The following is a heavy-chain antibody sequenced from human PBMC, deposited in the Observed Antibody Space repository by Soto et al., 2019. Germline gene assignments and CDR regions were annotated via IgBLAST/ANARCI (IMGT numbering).Heavy chain of an antibody. Sequence: QVQLVESEGGVVQPGRSLRLSCAVSGFTVSTYGMHWVRQAPGKGLEWVAVISRDGGTKYYADSVKGRFTISRDNSRNTLFLEMNSLRGDDMAVYYCTGEVASGYWGQGTLVTVSS. CDR2: ISRDGGTK. J-gene: IGHJ4*02. CDR3: TGEVASGY. V-gene: IGHV3-30*03. CDR1: GFTVSTYG. D-gene: IGHD2-8*02.